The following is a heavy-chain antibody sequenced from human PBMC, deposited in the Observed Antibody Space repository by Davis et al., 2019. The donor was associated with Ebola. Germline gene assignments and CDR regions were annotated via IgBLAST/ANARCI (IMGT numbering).Heavy chain of an antibody. Sequence: GESLKISCAASGFTFSTYAMSWVRQAPGKGLEWVSIISGSGGTTYYADSVKGRFTISRDNSKNTLYLQMNSLRSEDTAVYYCARGRILTGAYYYYFDYWGQGTLVTVSS. V-gene: IGHV3-23*01. D-gene: IGHD7-27*01. J-gene: IGHJ4*02. CDR3: ARGRILTGAYYYYFDY. CDR2: ISGSGGTT. CDR1: GFTFSTYA.